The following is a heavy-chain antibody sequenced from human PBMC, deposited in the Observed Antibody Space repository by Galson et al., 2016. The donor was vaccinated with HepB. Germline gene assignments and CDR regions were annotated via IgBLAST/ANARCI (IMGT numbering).Heavy chain of an antibody. Sequence: SLRLSCAASGFAFDRRALSWVRQAPGKRLEWVSVIRSAGDITYYADSVKGRFTISRDNSKNTVYLQMNSLRAEDTAVYYCAREWQWLDGIDYWGQGTLVTVSS. J-gene: IGHJ4*02. CDR3: AREWQWLDGIDY. CDR2: IRSAGDIT. V-gene: IGHV3-23*01. CDR1: GFAFDRRA. D-gene: IGHD6-19*01.